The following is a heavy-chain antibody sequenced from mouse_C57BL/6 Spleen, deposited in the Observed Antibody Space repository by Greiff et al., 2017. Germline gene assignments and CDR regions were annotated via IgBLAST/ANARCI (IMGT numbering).Heavy chain of an antibody. CDR3: ARFNPRNGMDY. V-gene: IGHV1-9*01. CDR2: ILPGSGST. Sequence: VQLQQSGAELMKPGASVKLSCKATGYTFTGYWIEWVKQRPGHGLEWIGEILPGSGSTNSNEKFKGKATFTADTSSNTAYMQLSSLTTEDSAIYYCARFNPRNGMDYWGQGTSVTVSS. CDR1: GYTFTGYW. D-gene: IGHD6-1*01. J-gene: IGHJ4*01.